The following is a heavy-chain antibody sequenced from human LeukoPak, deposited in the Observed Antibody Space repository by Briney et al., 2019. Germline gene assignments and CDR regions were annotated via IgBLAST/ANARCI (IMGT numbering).Heavy chain of an antibody. CDR1: GGSISSYY. Sequence: DPSETLSLTCTVSGGSISSYYWSWIRQPPGKGLEWIGSIYYSGSSYYIPSLKSRVTISVDTSKNQFSLKLSSVTAADTAVYYCARHRGYTYGYLDYWGQGTLVTVSS. CDR3: ARHRGYTYGYLDY. CDR2: IYYSGSS. V-gene: IGHV4-59*05. J-gene: IGHJ4*02. D-gene: IGHD5-18*01.